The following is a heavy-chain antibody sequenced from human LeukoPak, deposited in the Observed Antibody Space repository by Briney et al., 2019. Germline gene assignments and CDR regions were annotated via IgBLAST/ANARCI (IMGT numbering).Heavy chain of an antibody. J-gene: IGHJ5*02. D-gene: IGHD2-8*01. CDR2: IIPIFGTT. V-gene: IGHV1-69*05. Sequence: SVKVSCKTSGDTFTTYAIIWVRQAPGQGLEWRGGIIPIFGTTNYAQRLQGRVTITTDKSTKTAYMELRSLRSEDTAVYYCARAGIPGYCTNVTCSNWLDLWGKGTLVTVSS. CDR3: ARAGIPGYCTNVTCSNWLDL. CDR1: GDTFTTYA.